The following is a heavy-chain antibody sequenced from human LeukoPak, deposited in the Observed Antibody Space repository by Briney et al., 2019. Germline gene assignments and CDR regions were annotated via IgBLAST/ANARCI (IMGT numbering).Heavy chain of an antibody. CDR3: AREDVGTIDY. J-gene: IGHJ4*02. V-gene: IGHV3-21*01. D-gene: IGHD1-26*01. CDR1: GFTFSTYS. CDR2: MSSSSTDT. Sequence: GRSLRLSCAASGFTFSTYSMSWVRQAPGKGLEWVSSMSSSSTDTYYADSVKGRFTISRDNAKNSLYLQMNSLRAEDTAVYYCAREDVGTIDYWGQGTLVTVSS.